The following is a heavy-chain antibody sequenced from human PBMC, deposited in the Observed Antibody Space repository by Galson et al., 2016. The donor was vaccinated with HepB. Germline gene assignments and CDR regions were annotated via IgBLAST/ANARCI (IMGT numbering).Heavy chain of an antibody. J-gene: IGHJ6*02. V-gene: IGHV1-18*04. CDR1: DYTFSGYG. D-gene: IGHD5-12*01. CDR3: ARSQASGTWPNYYYSGMDV. Sequence: SVKVSCKASDYTFSGYGISWVRQAPGQGLEWMGWISGYSGNTNYAQKLQGRVTMTTDTSTSTAYMELRSLRSDDTAVYYCARSQASGTWPNYYYSGMDVWGQGTTVTVSS. CDR2: ISGYSGNT.